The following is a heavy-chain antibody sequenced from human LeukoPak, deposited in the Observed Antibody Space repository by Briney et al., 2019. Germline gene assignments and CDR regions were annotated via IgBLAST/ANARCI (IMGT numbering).Heavy chain of an antibody. CDR1: GFTFSDYY. D-gene: IGHD6-13*01. CDR3: ARPSIAGASNFQY. Sequence: PWGSLTLSCAASGFTFSDYYRSWIRQAPGKGLEWVSHISSFSNFRSYADSVKGRFTISRDNAKSSLYLQVNSLRAEDTAVYYCARPSIAGASNFQYWAQEPLVTVSS. CDR2: ISSFSNFR. V-gene: IGHV3-11*03. J-gene: IGHJ4*02.